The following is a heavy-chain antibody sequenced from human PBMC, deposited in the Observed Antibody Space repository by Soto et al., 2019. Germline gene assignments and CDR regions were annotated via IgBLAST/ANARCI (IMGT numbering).Heavy chain of an antibody. CDR1: GFSLSTSGVG. CDR3: AHRPAVLYYFDY. CDR2: IYWDDDK. D-gene: IGHD2-2*01. V-gene: IGHV2-5*02. Sequence: QITLKESGPTLVKPTQTLTLTCTFSGFSLSTSGVGVGWLRPPPGKALEWLALIYWDDDKRYSPSLKSRLTSTKDTAKNQVVRTMTNMDPVDTATYYCAHRPAVLYYFDYWGQGTLVTVSS. J-gene: IGHJ4*02.